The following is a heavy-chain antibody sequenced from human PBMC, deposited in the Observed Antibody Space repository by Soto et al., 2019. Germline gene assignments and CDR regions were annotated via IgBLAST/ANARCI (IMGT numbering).Heavy chain of an antibody. CDR3: ARGGAFLEWSFDAFDI. Sequence: QVPLVQSGAEVKKPGASVKVSCKASGYTFTRYGISWVRQAPGQGLEWMAWISAYNGNTNYAQKLQGRVTMTTDTSTSTAYMELRSLRSDDTAVYYCARGGAFLEWSFDAFDIWGQGTMVTVSS. CDR1: GYTFTRYG. V-gene: IGHV1-18*01. J-gene: IGHJ3*02. D-gene: IGHD3-3*01. CDR2: ISAYNGNT.